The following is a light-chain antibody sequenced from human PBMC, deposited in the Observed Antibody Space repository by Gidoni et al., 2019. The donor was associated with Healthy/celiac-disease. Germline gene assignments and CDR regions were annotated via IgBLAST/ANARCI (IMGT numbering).Light chain of an antibody. Sequence: SALTPPASASGSPGQSLTIPCTGTSSDVGGYNYVPGYQQLPGKAPKRMIYDVSNRPSGVSNRFSGSKAGNTASLTISGLQAEDEADYYCSSFAVFGGWTKLTVL. J-gene: IGLJ2*01. CDR3: SSFAV. CDR2: DVS. V-gene: IGLV2-14*01. CDR1: SSDVGGYNY.